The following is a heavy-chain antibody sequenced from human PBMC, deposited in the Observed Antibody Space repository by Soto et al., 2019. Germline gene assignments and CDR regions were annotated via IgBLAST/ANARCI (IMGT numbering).Heavy chain of an antibody. CDR1: GGTFSSYA. J-gene: IGHJ6*02. D-gene: IGHD2-2*01. Sequence: SVKVSCKASGGTFSSYATSWVRQAPGQGLEWMGGIIPIFGTANYAQKFQGRVTITADESTSTAYMELSRLRSDDTAVYYCARGLEYQLLLGDYYYYYGMDVWGQGTTVTVSS. CDR3: ARGLEYQLLLGDYYYYYGMDV. CDR2: IIPIFGTA. V-gene: IGHV1-69*13.